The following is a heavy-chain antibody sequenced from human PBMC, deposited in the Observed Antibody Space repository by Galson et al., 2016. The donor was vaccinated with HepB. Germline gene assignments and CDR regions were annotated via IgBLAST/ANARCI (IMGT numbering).Heavy chain of an antibody. D-gene: IGHD6-19*01. V-gene: IGHV3-23*01. CDR1: GFTFGRYA. J-gene: IGHJ4*02. CDR3: ASFTQEWLDSVYYFDY. Sequence: SLRLSCAASGFTFGRYAMSWVRQAPGKGLEWVSAISGDDGSTYYAGSVQGRFTSSRDRSTNTMYLQMNSLRTDDTAVDYCASFTQEWLDSVYYFDYWGQGTLGTVSS. CDR2: ISGDDGST.